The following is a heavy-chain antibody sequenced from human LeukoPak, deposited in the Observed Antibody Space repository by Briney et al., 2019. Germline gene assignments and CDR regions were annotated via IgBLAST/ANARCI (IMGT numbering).Heavy chain of an antibody. Sequence: GESLKISCKGSGYSFTSYWIGWVRQMPGKGLEWMGIIYPGDSETRYSPSFQGQVTISADKSISTAYLQWSSLKASDTAMYYCARVYTAMVTTLGYFDYWGQGTLVTVSS. CDR3: ARVYTAMVTTLGYFDY. D-gene: IGHD5-18*01. CDR2: IYPGDSET. V-gene: IGHV5-51*01. CDR1: GYSFTSYW. J-gene: IGHJ4*02.